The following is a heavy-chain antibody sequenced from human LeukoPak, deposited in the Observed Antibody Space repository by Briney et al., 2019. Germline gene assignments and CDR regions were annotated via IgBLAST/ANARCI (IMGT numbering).Heavy chain of an antibody. CDR1: GGTFSSYA. Sequence: GASVKVSCKASGGTFSSYAISWVRQAPGQGLEWMGRIIPILGIANYAQKFQGRVTITADKSTSTAYMELSSLRSEDTAVYYCARDADSSSSNAFDIWGQGTMVTVSS. CDR3: ARDADSSSSNAFDI. D-gene: IGHD6-6*01. CDR2: IIPILGIA. V-gene: IGHV1-69*04. J-gene: IGHJ3*02.